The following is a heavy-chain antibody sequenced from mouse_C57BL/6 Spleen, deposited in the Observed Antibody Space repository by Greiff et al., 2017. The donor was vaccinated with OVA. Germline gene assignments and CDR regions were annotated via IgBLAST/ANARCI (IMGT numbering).Heavy chain of an antibody. CDR2: IHPNSGST. J-gene: IGHJ4*01. V-gene: IGHV1-64*01. CDR3: ARRYPYYAMDY. CDR1: GYTFTSYW. Sequence: VQLQQSGAELVKPGASVKLSCKASGYTFTSYWMHWVKQRPGQGLEWIGMIHPNSGSTNYNEKFKSKATLTVDKSSSTAYMQLSSLTSEDSAVYYCARRYPYYAMDYWGQGTSVTVSS.